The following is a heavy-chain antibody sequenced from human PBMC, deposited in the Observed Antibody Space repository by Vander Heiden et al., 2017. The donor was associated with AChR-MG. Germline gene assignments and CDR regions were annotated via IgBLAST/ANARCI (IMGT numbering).Heavy chain of an antibody. CDR2: ISGSGGST. CDR3: AKANIVGATIRFFSPSSFDY. Sequence: EVQLLESGGGLVQPGGSLRLPWAASGFPFSTHALASVRQAPGKGLEWVSAISGSGGSTYYADSVKGRFTISRDNSKNTLYLQMNSLRAEDTAIYYCAKANIVGATIRFFSPSSFDYWGQGTLVTVSS. J-gene: IGHJ4*02. CDR1: GFPFSTHA. D-gene: IGHD1-26*01. V-gene: IGHV3-23*01.